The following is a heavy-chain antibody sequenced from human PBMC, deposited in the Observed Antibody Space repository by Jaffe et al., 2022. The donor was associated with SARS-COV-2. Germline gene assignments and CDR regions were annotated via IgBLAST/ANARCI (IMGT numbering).Heavy chain of an antibody. Sequence: EVQLVESGGDLVQPGGSLRLSCAASGFIFSNFWMHWVRQTPGKGLTWVSRINNDGSTSTYADSVKGRFTVSRDNAKNTLYLQMSSLGPEDTAVYYCVRVGMDHYFDHWGQGTLVSVSS. J-gene: IGHJ4*02. CDR2: INNDGSTS. V-gene: IGHV3-74*01. CDR3: VRVGMDHYFDH. CDR1: GFIFSNFW. D-gene: IGHD1-20*01.